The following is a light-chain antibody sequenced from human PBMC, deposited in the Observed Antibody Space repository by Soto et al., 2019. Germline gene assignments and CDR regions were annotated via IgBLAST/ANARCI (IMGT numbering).Light chain of an antibody. J-gene: IGKJ2*01. CDR2: AAS. CDR1: QHISTW. V-gene: IGKV1-12*01. CDR3: QQANSFPFT. Sequence: DIQMTQSPSSVSASLGDRVTITCRASQHISTWLAWYQQKPGKAPQLLIYAASSLQTGVPSRFSGSGSGTDFSLTISSLQPEDSATYYCQQANSFPFTFGQGTRLEI.